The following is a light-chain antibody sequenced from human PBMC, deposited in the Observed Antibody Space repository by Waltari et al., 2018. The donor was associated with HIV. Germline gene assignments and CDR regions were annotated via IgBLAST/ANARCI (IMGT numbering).Light chain of an antibody. J-gene: IGLJ3*02. CDR2: STN. V-gene: IGLV1-44*01. CDR1: RSTIGSNS. CDR3: ASWDDSVNLYVV. Sequence: QSVLTQVSSASGTPGQRVTISCSGSRSTIGSNSVPWYQQFPGKAPKLLIHSTNQRPSGVSDRFAGSKSGTSASLDISGLQSGDEADYYCASWDDSVNLYVVFGGGTRLTVL.